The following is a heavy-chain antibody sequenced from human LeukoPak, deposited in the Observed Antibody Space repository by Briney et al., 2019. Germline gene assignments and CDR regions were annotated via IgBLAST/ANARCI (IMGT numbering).Heavy chain of an antibody. V-gene: IGHV4-34*01. J-gene: IGHJ4*02. CDR3: ARGGGDYHAGPYCFDY. Sequence: SETLSLTCAVYGGSFSGYYWSWIRQPPGKGLEWIGEINHSVITNYNPSLKSRVTISVDTSKNQFSLKLSSVTAADTAVYYCARGGGDYHAGPYCFDYWGQGTLVTVSS. D-gene: IGHD4-17*01. CDR1: GGSFSGYY. CDR2: INHSVIT.